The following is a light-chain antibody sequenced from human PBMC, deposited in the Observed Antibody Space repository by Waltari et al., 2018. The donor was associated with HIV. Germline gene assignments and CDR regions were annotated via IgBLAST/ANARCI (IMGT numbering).Light chain of an antibody. CDR2: LNSDGSH. J-gene: IGLJ3*02. V-gene: IGLV4-69*01. Sequence: HLVLTQSPSASASLGASVRLTCTLSSRHSSYAIACHQQQPATGPRFLMKLNSDGSHNKGDGVPDRFSGSSSGAERYLTITSLQSDDEADYYCQTWGTGIQVFGGGTKLTVL. CDR1: SRHSSYA. CDR3: QTWGTGIQV.